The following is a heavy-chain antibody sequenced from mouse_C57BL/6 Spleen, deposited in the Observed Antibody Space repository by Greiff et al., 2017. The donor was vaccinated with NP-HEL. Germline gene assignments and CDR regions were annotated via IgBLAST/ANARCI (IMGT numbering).Heavy chain of an antibody. CDR1: GYAFSSYW. CDR2: IYPGDGDT. Sequence: VQLVESGAELVKPGASVKISCKASGYAFSSYWMNWVKQRPGKGLEWIGQIYPGDGDTNYNGKFKGKATLTADKSSSTAYMQLSSLTSEDSAVYFCARGGDGPGDYWGQGTTLTVSS. J-gene: IGHJ2*01. D-gene: IGHD2-3*01. V-gene: IGHV1-80*01. CDR3: ARGGDGPGDY.